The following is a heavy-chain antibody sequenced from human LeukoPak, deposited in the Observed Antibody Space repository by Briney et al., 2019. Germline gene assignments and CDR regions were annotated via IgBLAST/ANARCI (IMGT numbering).Heavy chain of an antibody. D-gene: IGHD3-3*01. Sequence: GGSLRFSCAASGFTFSSYAMSWVRQAPGKGLEWVSAISGSGGSTYYADSVKGRFTISRDNSKNTLYLQMNSLRAEDTAVYYCAKDYGSFRGFLEWFGAFDIWGQGTMVTVSS. CDR2: ISGSGGST. CDR3: AKDYGSFRGFLEWFGAFDI. J-gene: IGHJ3*02. V-gene: IGHV3-23*01. CDR1: GFTFSSYA.